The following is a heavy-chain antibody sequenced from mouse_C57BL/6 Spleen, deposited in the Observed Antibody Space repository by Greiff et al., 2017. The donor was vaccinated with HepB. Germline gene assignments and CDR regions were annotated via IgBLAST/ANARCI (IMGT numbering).Heavy chain of an antibody. D-gene: IGHD3-3*01. Sequence: EVQLVESGPGLVKPSQSLSLTCSVPGYSITSGYYWNWLRQFPGNKLEWMGYISYDGSNNYNPSLKNRISITRDTSKNQFFLKLNSVTTEDTATYYCARELFYYAMDYWGQGTSVTVSS. CDR2: ISYDGSN. V-gene: IGHV3-6*01. CDR3: ARELFYYAMDY. J-gene: IGHJ4*01. CDR1: GYSITSGYY.